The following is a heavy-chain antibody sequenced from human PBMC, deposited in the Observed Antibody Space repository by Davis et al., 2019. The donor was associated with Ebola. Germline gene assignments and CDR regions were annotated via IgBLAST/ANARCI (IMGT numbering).Heavy chain of an antibody. CDR1: GGSFSSSSNY. CDR2: IYSGGSA. J-gene: IGHJ6*04. D-gene: IGHD2-2*01. Sequence: PGGSLRLSCTVSGGSFSSSSNYWNWIRQPPGKGLEWIGGIYSGGSAYYNPSLESRVTISVDTSRNQFSLKMNSVTVADTAVYYCARGSRSCSSSSCYPLAMDVWGKGTTVTVSS. V-gene: IGHV4-39*07. CDR3: ARGSRSCSSSSCYPLAMDV.